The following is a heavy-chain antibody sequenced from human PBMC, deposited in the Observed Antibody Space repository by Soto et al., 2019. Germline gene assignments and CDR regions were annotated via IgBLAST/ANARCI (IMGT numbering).Heavy chain of an antibody. CDR1: GGTFGSYA. V-gene: IGHV1-69*13. CDR3: ARDPLSSGWYWGYFDY. J-gene: IGHJ4*02. CDR2: IIPIFGTA. Sequence: GASVKVSCKASGGTFGSYASSWVRQAPGQGLEWMGGIIPIFGTANYAQKFQGRVTITADESTSTAYMELSSLRSEDTAVYYCARDPLSSGWYWGYFDYWGQGTLVTVSS. D-gene: IGHD6-19*01.